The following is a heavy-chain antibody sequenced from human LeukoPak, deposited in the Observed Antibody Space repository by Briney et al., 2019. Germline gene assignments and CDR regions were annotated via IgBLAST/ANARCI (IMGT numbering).Heavy chain of an antibody. Sequence: GGSLRLSCAASGFTFSSYAMHWVRQAPGKGLEYVSAISSNGGSTYYANSVKGRFTISRDNSKNTLYLQMGSLRAEDMAVYYCARGSRAVAGTRGRAFDIWGQGTMVTVSS. D-gene: IGHD6-19*01. CDR1: GFTFSSYA. CDR2: ISSNGGST. J-gene: IGHJ3*02. CDR3: ARGSRAVAGTRGRAFDI. V-gene: IGHV3-64*01.